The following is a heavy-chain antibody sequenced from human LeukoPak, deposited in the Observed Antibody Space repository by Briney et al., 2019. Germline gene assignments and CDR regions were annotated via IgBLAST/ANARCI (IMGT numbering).Heavy chain of an antibody. D-gene: IGHD5-18*01. CDR3: ARFGYSYVNHF. CDR2: ISSSGSTI. J-gene: IGHJ4*02. Sequence: GGSLGLSCAASGFTFSSYDMNWVRQASGKGLEWVSYISSSGSTIYYADSVKGRFTIYRDNAKNSLYLQMNSLRAEDMAVCYCARFGYSYVNHFWGQGPRVTVSS. V-gene: IGHV3-48*03. CDR1: GFTFSSYD.